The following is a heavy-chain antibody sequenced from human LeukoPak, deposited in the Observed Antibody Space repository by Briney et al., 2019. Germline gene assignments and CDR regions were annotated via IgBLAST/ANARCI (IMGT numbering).Heavy chain of an antibody. CDR1: GFTVSSNY. CDR2: IYSGGST. J-gene: IGHJ4*02. Sequence: GGSLRLSCAASGFTVSSNYMSWVRQAPGKGLEWVSVIYSGGSTYYADSVKGRFTIPRDNSKNTLYLQMNSLRAEDTAVYYCARVRDYYYDSSGYHTHYWGQGTLVTVSS. CDR3: ARVRDYYYDSSGYHTHY. V-gene: IGHV3-66*01. D-gene: IGHD3-22*01.